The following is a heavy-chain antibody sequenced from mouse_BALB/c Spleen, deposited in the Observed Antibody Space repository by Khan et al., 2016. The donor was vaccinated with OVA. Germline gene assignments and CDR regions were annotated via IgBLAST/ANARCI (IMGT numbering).Heavy chain of an antibody. CDR2: IWAGGST. Sequence: VQLVESGPGLVAPSQSLSITCTVSGFSLTSYGVHWFRQPPGKGMEWRGVIWAGGSTNYNSALMSRLSISKDNSKSQVFLKMNSLQTDDTAMYYCARLEDIWGQGTTLTVSS. CDR3: ARLEDI. J-gene: IGHJ2*01. CDR1: GFSLTSYG. V-gene: IGHV2-9*02. D-gene: IGHD1-3*01.